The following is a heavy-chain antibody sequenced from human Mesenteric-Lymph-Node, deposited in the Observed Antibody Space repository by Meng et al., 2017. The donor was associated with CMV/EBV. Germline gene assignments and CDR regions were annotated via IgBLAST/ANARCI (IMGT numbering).Heavy chain of an antibody. D-gene: IGHD6-13*01. CDR2: INHIGST. Sequence: SGYYWSWIRQPPGKGLEWIGEINHIGSTTYNPSLKSRVIILVDTSKNQFSLKLTSETAADTAVYYCARASVAYSSSWYPNNYYFDYWGQGGLVTVSS. CDR1: SGYY. J-gene: IGHJ4*02. V-gene: IGHV4-34*01. CDR3: ARASVAYSSSWYPNNYYFDY.